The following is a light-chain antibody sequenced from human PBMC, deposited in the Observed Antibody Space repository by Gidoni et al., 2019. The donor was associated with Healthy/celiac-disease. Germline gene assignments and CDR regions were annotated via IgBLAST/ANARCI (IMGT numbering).Light chain of an antibody. CDR3: QVWDSSSDHPV. Sequence: SYVLPQPPSVSVAPGQTARITCGGNTIGSKSVHWYQQKPGQAPVLVVYDDSDRPSGIPERFSGSNSGNTATLTISRVEAGDEADYYCQVWDSSSDHPVFGGGTKLTVL. CDR1: TIGSKS. J-gene: IGLJ2*01. V-gene: IGLV3-21*02. CDR2: DDS.